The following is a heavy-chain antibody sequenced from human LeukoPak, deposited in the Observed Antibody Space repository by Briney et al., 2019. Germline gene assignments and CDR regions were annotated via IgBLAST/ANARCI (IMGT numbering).Heavy chain of an antibody. Sequence: GGSLRLSCAASGFTFDDYGMSWVRQPPGKELEWVSGIDLKGGSTSFADSVKGRFTISRDNARNSLFMQMSSLRAEDTAFYYCVRGFRGGPFDCWGQRTLVTVSS. V-gene: IGHV3-20*04. CDR1: GFTFDDYG. D-gene: IGHD3-10*01. CDR3: VRGFRGGPFDC. J-gene: IGHJ4*02. CDR2: IDLKGGST.